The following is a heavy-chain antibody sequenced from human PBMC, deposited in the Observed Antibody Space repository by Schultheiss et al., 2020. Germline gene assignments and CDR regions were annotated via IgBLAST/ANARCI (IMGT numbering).Heavy chain of an antibody. V-gene: IGHV4-59*12. Sequence: SETLSLTCAFYGGSFSGYYWSWIRQPPGNGLEWIGYIYYSGSTNYNPSLKSRVTISVDTSKNQFSLKLSSVTAADTAVYYCARGVKKPYYYYGMDVWGQGTTVTVSS. CDR1: GGSFSGYY. J-gene: IGHJ6*02. CDR3: ARGVKKPYYYYGMDV. D-gene: IGHD4-23*01. CDR2: IYYSGST.